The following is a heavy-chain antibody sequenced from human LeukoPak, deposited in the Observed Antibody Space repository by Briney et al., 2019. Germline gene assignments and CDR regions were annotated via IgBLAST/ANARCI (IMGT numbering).Heavy chain of an antibody. CDR3: ARRSSSWNAFDI. CDR1: GGSISSSSYY. D-gene: IGHD6-6*01. CDR2: LYYSGST. V-gene: IGHV4-39*01. Sequence: PSETLSLTCTVSGGSISSSSYYWGWIRQPPGKGLEWIGSLYYSGSTYYNPSLKSRVTISVDTSKNQFSLKLGSVTAADTAVYYCARRSSSWNAFDIWGRRTMVTVSS. J-gene: IGHJ3*02.